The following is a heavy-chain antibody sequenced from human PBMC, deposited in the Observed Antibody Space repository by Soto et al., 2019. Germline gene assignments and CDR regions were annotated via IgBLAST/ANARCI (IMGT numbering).Heavy chain of an antibody. CDR3: ARGLECRGYCLDKPTWFDP. V-gene: IGHV1-69*06. Sequence: SXKVSFKASGGTXITYTFRLVRQAPGQGLEWMGRIIPIFGTPYYAQKFQGRVTITADKSTSTVYMELSSLRSDDTAVYFCARGLECRGYCLDKPTWFDPWGQGTLGPVS. J-gene: IGHJ5*02. CDR2: IIPIFGTP. CDR1: GGTXITYT. D-gene: IGHD2-15*01.